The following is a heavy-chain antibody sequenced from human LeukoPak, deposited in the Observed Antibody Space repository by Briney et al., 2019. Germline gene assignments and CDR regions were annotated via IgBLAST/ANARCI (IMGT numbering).Heavy chain of an antibody. CDR1: GGSISSGSYY. CDR2: IYTSGST. Sequence: PSQTLSLTCTVSGGSISSGSYYWSWIRQPAGKGLEWIGRIYTSGSTNCNPSLRSRVTISVDTSKNQFSLKLSSVTAADTAVYYCARTSSGVSDGMDVWGQGTTVTVSS. D-gene: IGHD3-22*01. V-gene: IGHV4-61*02. J-gene: IGHJ6*02. CDR3: ARTSSGVSDGMDV.